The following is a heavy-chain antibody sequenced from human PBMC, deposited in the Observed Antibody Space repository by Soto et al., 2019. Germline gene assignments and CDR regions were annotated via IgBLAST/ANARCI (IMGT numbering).Heavy chain of an antibody. CDR3: ARVGAKASVYYFDY. CDR2: IIPIFGTA. CDR1: GGTFSSYA. Sequence: QVQLVQSGAEVKKPGSSVKVSCKASGGTFSSYAISWVRQAPGQGLEWMGGIIPIFGTANYAQKFQGRVTITADESTNTAYMELSSLRSEDTALYYCARVGAKASVYYFDYWGQGTLVTVSS. V-gene: IGHV1-69*01. J-gene: IGHJ4*02. D-gene: IGHD2-8*01.